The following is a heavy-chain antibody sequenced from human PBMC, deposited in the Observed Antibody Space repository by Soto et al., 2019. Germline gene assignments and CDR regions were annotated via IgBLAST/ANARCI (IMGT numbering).Heavy chain of an antibody. CDR2: ISGSGGST. D-gene: IGHD3-10*01. Sequence: GGSLRLSCAASGFTFSSYAMSWVRQAPGKGLEWVSAISGSGGSTYYADSVKGRFTISRDNCKNTLYLQMNSLRAEDTAVYYCAKGNTYGSGRLIAPFRPGRLYNWFDPWGQGTLVTVSS. CDR1: GFTFSSYA. V-gene: IGHV3-23*01. J-gene: IGHJ5*02. CDR3: AKGNTYGSGRLIAPFRPGRLYNWFDP.